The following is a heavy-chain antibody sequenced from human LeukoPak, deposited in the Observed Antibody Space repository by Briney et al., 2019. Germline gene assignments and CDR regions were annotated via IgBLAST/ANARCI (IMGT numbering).Heavy chain of an antibody. J-gene: IGHJ4*02. D-gene: IGHD2-15*01. V-gene: IGHV5-51*01. Sequence: GESLKITCKGSGYSFTSYWIGWVRQMPGKGLELMGIIYTGDSDTRYSPSFQGQVTISADKSISTAYLQWSSLKASDTAMYYCARRGYCSGGSCYSAYFDYWGQGTLVTVSS. CDR3: ARRGYCSGGSCYSAYFDY. CDR2: IYTGDSDT. CDR1: GYSFTSYW.